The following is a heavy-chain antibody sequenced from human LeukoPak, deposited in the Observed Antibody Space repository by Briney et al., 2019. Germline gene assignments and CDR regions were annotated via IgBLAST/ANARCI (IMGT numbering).Heavy chain of an antibody. CDR3: AVEGFDI. D-gene: IGHD1-1*01. J-gene: IGHJ3*02. CDR1: GFTVSSKS. CDR2: IYSGGNT. V-gene: IGHV3-53*01. Sequence: GGSLRLSCAASGFTVSSKSMSWVRQAPGKGLECVSLIYSGGNTFYSDSVKGRFTVSRDNSKNTLYLQMSSLRAEDTAVYYCAVEGFDIWGHGTMVTVSS.